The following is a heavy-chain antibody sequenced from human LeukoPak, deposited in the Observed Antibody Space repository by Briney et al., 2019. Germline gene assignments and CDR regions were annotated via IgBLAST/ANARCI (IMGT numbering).Heavy chain of an antibody. J-gene: IGHJ4*02. Sequence: GGSLRLSCAASGSTFSSYAMHWVRQAPGKGLEWVAVISYDGSNKYYADSVKGRFTISRDNSKNTLYLQMNSLRAEDTAVYYCAREGARGIAVAGPTQNFDYWGQGTLVTVSS. CDR1: GSTFSSYA. CDR2: ISYDGSNK. V-gene: IGHV3-30-3*01. D-gene: IGHD6-19*01. CDR3: AREGARGIAVAGPTQNFDY.